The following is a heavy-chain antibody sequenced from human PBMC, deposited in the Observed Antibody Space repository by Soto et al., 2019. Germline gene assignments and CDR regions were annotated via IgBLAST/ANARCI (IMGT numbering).Heavy chain of an antibody. CDR3: AREYTAWPLAYGLDV. CDR1: GFTFSSSA. D-gene: IGHD2-2*02. V-gene: IGHV3-21*01. Sequence: PGGSLRLSCVASGFTFSSSAMSWVRQAPGKGLEWVSSISSRSDIYYADSVKGRFTISRDNAKNSVSLQMNSLRAEDTAVYYCAREYTAWPLAYGLDVWGQGTTVTVSS. J-gene: IGHJ6*02. CDR2: ISSRSDI.